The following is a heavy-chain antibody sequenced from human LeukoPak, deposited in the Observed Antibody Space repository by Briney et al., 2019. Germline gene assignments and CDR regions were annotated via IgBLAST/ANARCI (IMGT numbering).Heavy chain of an antibody. J-gene: IGHJ3*02. D-gene: IGHD2/OR15-2a*01. CDR1: GGSISSYY. Sequence: SETLSLTCTVSGGSISSYYWSWLRQPPGKGLEWIGYIYYSGSTNYNPSLKSRVTISVDTSKNQFSLKLSSVTAADTAVYYCARLLDTDAFDIWGQGTMVTVSA. V-gene: IGHV4-59*08. CDR3: ARLLDTDAFDI. CDR2: IYYSGST.